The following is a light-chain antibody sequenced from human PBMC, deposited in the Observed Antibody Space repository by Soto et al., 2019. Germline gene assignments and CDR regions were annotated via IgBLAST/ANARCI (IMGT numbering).Light chain of an antibody. V-gene: IGKV2-28*01. CDR1: QSLLHSNGYNY. Sequence: DIVMTQSPLSLPVTPGEPASISCRSSQSLLHSNGYNYLDWYLQKPGPSPQLLIYLGSNRASGVPDRFSGSGSGTDFTLKISRVEAEDVGVYYCMQALQTPGFGPGTKVDIK. CDR2: LGS. CDR3: MQALQTPG. J-gene: IGKJ3*01.